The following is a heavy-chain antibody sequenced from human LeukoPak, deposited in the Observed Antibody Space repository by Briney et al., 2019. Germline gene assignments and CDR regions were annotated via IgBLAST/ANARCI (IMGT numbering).Heavy chain of an antibody. CDR3: AKEPTSYSSGWYSHD. Sequence: GGSLRLSCAASGFTFSGSWMHWVSQAPGQGLVWVSRIKSDGSTTNYADSVKGRFTVSRDNAKNTLDLEMDSLRTEDTAVYYCAKEPTSYSSGWYSHDWGQGTLVIVSS. CDR2: IKSDGSTT. J-gene: IGHJ1*01. D-gene: IGHD6-25*01. V-gene: IGHV3-74*01. CDR1: GFTFSGSW.